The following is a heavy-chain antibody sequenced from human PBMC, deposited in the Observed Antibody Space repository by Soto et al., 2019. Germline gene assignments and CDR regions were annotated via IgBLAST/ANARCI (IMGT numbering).Heavy chain of an antibody. V-gene: IGHV4-59*08. D-gene: IGHD3-10*01. CDR2: IYYSGST. CDR3: ARHTSGVTDY. J-gene: IGHJ4*02. Sequence: QVQLQESGPGLVKPSETLSLTCTVSGGSISGHYWSWIRQPPGKGLEWIAYIYYSGSTYYDPSLKSRVTILVETSKNEFSLKLSSVTAADTAVYYCARHTSGVTDYWGQGTLVTVSS. CDR1: GGSISGHY.